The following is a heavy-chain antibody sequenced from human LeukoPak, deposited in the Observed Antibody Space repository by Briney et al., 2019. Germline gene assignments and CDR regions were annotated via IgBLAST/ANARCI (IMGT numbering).Heavy chain of an antibody. CDR1: GYTFTGYY. V-gene: IGHV1-2*02. Sequence: ASVKVSCKASGYTFTGYYMHWVRQAPGQGLEWMGWINPNSGGTNYAQKFQGRVTMTRDTSISTAYMELSRLRSDDAAVYYCASGVSYDFWSGYYTAYYYYGMDVWGQGTTVTVSS. CDR3: ASGVSYDFWSGYYTAYYYYGMDV. J-gene: IGHJ6*02. D-gene: IGHD3-3*01. CDR2: INPNSGGT.